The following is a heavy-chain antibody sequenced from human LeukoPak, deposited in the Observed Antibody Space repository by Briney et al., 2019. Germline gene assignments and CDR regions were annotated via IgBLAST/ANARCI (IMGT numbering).Heavy chain of an antibody. CDR1: GFTFSSYS. CDR3: AKDRHCSSTSCRYYYYYGMDV. CDR2: ISGSGGST. V-gene: IGHV3-23*01. D-gene: IGHD2-2*01. Sequence: GGSLRLSCAASGFTFSSYSMNWVRQAPGKGLEWVSAISGSGGSTYYADSVKGRFTISRDNSKNTLYLQMNSLRAEDTAVYYCAKDRHCSSTSCRYYYYYGMDVWGQGTTVTVSS. J-gene: IGHJ6*02.